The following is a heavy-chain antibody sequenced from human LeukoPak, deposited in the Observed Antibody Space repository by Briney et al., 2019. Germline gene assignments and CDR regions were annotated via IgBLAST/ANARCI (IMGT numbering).Heavy chain of an antibody. CDR2: ISDDGGYK. CDR3: AKGLHIVGTTCYGIDV. CDR1: GFTFSRYG. V-gene: IGHV3-30*18. D-gene: IGHD1-26*01. J-gene: IGHJ6*02. Sequence: GGSLRLSCAASGFTFSRYGMNWVRQAPGKGLEWVAAISDDGGYKSYADSVKGRFTISRDNSKNTLYLEMNSLRSEDTAVYYCAKGLHIVGTTCYGIDVWGQGTTVTVSS.